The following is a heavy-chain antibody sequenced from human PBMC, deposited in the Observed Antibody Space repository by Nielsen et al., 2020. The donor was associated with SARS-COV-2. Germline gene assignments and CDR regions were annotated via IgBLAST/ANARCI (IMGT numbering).Heavy chain of an antibody. J-gene: IGHJ4*02. D-gene: IGHD1-7*01. CDR1: GGSFSEYY. V-gene: IGHV4-34*01. CDR2: IYLSGST. Sequence: SETLSLTCGVYGGSFSEYYWTWIRQAPGKGLEWIGEIYLSGSTNYNPSLKSRVTISVDTSKMQFSLELRSVTAADTAVYYCARTILPNWDYRAYDYWGQGALVTVSS. CDR3: ARTILPNWDYRAYDY.